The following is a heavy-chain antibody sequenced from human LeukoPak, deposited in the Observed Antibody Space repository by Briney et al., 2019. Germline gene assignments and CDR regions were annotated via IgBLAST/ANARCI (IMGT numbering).Heavy chain of an antibody. CDR1: GGSISSYY. V-gene: IGHV4-59*01. CDR3: ARDRYCSSTSCYPHDAFDI. CDR2: IYYSGST. J-gene: IGHJ3*02. Sequence: PSETLSLTCTVSGGSISSYYWSWIRQPPGKGLEWIGYIYYSGSTNYNPSLKSRVTISEDTSKNQFSLKLSSVTAADTAVYYCARDRYCSSTSCYPHDAFDIWGQGTMVTVSS. D-gene: IGHD2-2*01.